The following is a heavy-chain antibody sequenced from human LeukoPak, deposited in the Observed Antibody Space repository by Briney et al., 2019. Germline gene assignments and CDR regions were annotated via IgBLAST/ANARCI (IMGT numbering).Heavy chain of an antibody. J-gene: IGHJ4*02. CDR2: ISYVGSNK. D-gene: IGHD6-13*01. V-gene: IGHV3-30*01. Sequence: GGSLRLSCAASGFTFSGYAMHWVRQAPGKGLEWVAVISYVGSNKYYADSVKGRFTISRDNSKNTLYLQMNSLRAEDTAVYYCARDFAAPAAGTFDYWGQGTLVTVSS. CDR3: ARDFAAPAAGTFDY. CDR1: GFTFSGYA.